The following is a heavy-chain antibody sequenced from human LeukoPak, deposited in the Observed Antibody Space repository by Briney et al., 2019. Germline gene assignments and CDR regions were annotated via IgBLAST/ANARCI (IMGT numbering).Heavy chain of an antibody. J-gene: IGHJ5*02. Sequence: PGGSLRLSCAASGFTFSSYWMSWVRQAPGKGLEWVANIKQDGSEKYYVDSVKGRFTISRDNAKNSLYLQMNSLRAEDTAVYYCAKDAVPAAMPLSWHPNWFDPWGQGTLVTVSS. CDR3: AKDAVPAAMPLSWHPNWFDP. CDR1: GFTFSSYW. D-gene: IGHD2-2*01. CDR2: IKQDGSEK. V-gene: IGHV3-7*01.